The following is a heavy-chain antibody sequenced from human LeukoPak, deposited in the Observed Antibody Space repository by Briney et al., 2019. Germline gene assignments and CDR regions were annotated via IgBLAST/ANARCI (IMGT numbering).Heavy chain of an antibody. CDR1: AYSFTSYW. D-gene: IGHD2-2*01. J-gene: IGHJ4*02. Sequence: GESLKISCKGSAYSFTSYWIGWVRQMPGKGLEWMGIIYPGDSDTRYSPSFQGQVTISADKSINTAYLQWSGLKASDTAMYFCARREKYCSSSSCYEFWGQGTLVTVSS. CDR2: IYPGDSDT. V-gene: IGHV5-51*01. CDR3: ARREKYCSSSSCYEF.